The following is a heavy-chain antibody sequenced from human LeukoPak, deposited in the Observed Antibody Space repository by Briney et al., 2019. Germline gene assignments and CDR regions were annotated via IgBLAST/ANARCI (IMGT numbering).Heavy chain of an antibody. V-gene: IGHV3-30*03. Sequence: GSLRLSCAASGFTFSSCGFHWVRQAPGKGLEWVAVISYDGSKKYYEDSVKGRFTISRDNSKNTLYLQMNSLRAEDTAVYYCARWVVTAADIDYWGQGTLVTVSS. CDR2: ISYDGSKK. J-gene: IGHJ4*02. CDR3: ARWVVTAADIDY. D-gene: IGHD2-15*01. CDR1: GFTFSSCG.